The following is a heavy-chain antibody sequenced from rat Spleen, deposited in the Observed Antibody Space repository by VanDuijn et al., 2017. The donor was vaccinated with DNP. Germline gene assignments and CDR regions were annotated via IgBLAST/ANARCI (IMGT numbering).Heavy chain of an antibody. V-gene: IGHV5S13*01. Sequence: EVQLVETGGDSVQPGGSLKLFCAASGFTFSNYGMAWVRQAPKKGLEWVATITASSGTTYYRDSVKGRFTISTDNAKSTLYLQMNSLRSEDMATYYCVRWNSGHFDYWGQGVMVTVSS. CDR1: GFTFSNYG. CDR3: VRWNSGHFDY. D-gene: IGHD4-3*01. CDR2: ITASSGTT. J-gene: IGHJ2*01.